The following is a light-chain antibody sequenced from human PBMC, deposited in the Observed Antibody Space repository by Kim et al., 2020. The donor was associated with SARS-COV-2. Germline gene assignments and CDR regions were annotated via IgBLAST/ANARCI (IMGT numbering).Light chain of an antibody. Sequence: DIQMTQSPSTLSASVGDIVTITCRASQTIDSWLAWYQLKPGKAPNLLIYRASSLQGGVPSRFSGGGSGTEFTLTISSLQPDDYASYYCQQYKSSPWTFGQGTKVEIK. CDR3: QQYKSSPWT. V-gene: IGKV1-5*03. J-gene: IGKJ1*01. CDR1: QTIDSW. CDR2: RAS.